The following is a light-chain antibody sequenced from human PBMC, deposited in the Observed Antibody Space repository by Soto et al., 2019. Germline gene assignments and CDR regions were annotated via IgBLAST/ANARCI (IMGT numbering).Light chain of an antibody. CDR1: GSSIGTNT. V-gene: IGLV1-44*01. CDR3: AAWDGSLINVL. Sequence: QSALTQPPSASGTPGQRVTISCSGSGSSIGTNTVNWYRQLPGTAPKLLIYGDNQRPSGVPDRFSGSKSGTSASLAISGLQSEDEAEYYCAAWDGSLINVLCGGGTKLTVL. CDR2: GDN. J-gene: IGLJ2*01.